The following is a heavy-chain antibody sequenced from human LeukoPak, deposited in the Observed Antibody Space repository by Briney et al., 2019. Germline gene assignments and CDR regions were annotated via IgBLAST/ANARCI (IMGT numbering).Heavy chain of an antibody. V-gene: IGHV3-21*01. D-gene: IGHD3-22*01. Sequence: GGSLRLSCAASGFTFSRHGMNWVRQAPGKGLEWVSSISGTSIYKYYADSMKGRFTISRDNAKNSLYPQINSLRAEDTALYYCARDFYDTSGYHYDYWGQGTLVTVSS. CDR3: ARDFYDTSGYHYDY. CDR1: GFTFSRHG. J-gene: IGHJ4*02. CDR2: ISGTSIYK.